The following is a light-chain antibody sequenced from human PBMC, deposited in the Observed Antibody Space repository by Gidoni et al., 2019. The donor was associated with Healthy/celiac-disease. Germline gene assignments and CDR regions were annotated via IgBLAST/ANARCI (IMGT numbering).Light chain of an antibody. Sequence: DIQMTLSPSPLSASLADRVTITSRASQSNSSYLNWYQQKPGNAPKLLIYAASSLQSGVPSRFSGSGSGTDFTLTISSLQPEDFATYYCQQSYSTLPTFGQGTKVEIK. J-gene: IGKJ1*01. CDR3: QQSYSTLPT. CDR1: QSNSSY. V-gene: IGKV1-39*01. CDR2: AAS.